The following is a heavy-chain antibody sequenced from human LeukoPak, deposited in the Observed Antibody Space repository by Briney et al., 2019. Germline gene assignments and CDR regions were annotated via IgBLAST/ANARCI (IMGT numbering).Heavy chain of an antibody. J-gene: IGHJ4*02. D-gene: IGHD3-10*01. CDR2: FDPEDGET. CDR3: ATARALLWFGEFDY. Sequence: ASVKVSCKVSGYTLTELSMHWVRQAPGKGLEWMGGFDPEDGETIYAQKFQGRVTMTEDTSTDTAYIELSSLRSEDTAVYYCATARALLWFGEFDYWGQGTLVTVSS. CDR1: GYTLTELS. V-gene: IGHV1-24*01.